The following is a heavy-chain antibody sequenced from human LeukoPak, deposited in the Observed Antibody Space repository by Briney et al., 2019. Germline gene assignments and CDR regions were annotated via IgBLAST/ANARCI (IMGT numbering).Heavy chain of an antibody. CDR2: ISGSGGST. J-gene: IGHJ4*02. CDR3: AKEIAVARWTDY. V-gene: IGHV3-23*01. Sequence: NPGGSLRLSCAASGFTFSSYAMSWVRQAPGKGLEWVSAISGSGGSTYYADSVKGRFTISRDNSKNTLYLQMNSLGAEDTAVYYCAKEIAVARWTDYWGQGTLVTVSS. D-gene: IGHD6-19*01. CDR1: GFTFSSYA.